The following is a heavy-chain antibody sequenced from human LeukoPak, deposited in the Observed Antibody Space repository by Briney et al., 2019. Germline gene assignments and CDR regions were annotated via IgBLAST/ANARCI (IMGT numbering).Heavy chain of an antibody. D-gene: IGHD2-15*01. CDR2: IQSEGGGGTT. CDR3: ARDVGGRTPFRF. V-gene: IGHV3-49*03. Sequence: GGSLRLSCTISGFTFRHYGLTWFRQAPGKGLEWVGYIQSEGGGGTTRYAAAVVGRFIISRDDSQSVAFLQMNSLKIDDTGVYYCARDVGGRTPFRFWGQGTMVAVSS. CDR1: GFTFRHYG. J-gene: IGHJ4*02.